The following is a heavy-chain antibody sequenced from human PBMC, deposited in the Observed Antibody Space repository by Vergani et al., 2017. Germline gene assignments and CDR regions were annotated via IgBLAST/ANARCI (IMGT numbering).Heavy chain of an antibody. Sequence: EVQLVESGGGLVKPGGSLRLSCAASGITFSSYNMNWVRQAPGKGLEWVSSISSSSGYIYYADSVKGRFTISRDNAKNSLYLQMNGLIADDTAVYYCARNTGYGQWLVDYWGQGTLVTVSS. CDR1: GITFSSYN. V-gene: IGHV3-21*01. CDR2: ISSSSGYI. D-gene: IGHD6-19*01. CDR3: ARNTGYGQWLVDY. J-gene: IGHJ4*02.